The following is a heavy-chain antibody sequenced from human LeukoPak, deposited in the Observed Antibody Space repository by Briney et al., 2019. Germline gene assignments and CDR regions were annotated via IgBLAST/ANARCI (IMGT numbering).Heavy chain of an antibody. D-gene: IGHD6-13*01. Sequence: ASVKVSCKASGYTFTGYYMHWVRQAPGQGLEWMGWINPNSGGTNYARKFQGRVTMTRDTSISTAYMELSRLRSDDTAVYYCARGGFGIAAAGTYYYYYHGMDVWGQGTTVTVSS. V-gene: IGHV1-2*02. CDR3: ARGGFGIAAAGTYYYYYHGMDV. CDR1: GYTFTGYY. CDR2: INPNSGGT. J-gene: IGHJ6*02.